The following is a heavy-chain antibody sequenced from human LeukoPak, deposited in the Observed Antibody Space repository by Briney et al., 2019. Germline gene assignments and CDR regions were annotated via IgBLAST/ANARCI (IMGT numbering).Heavy chain of an antibody. CDR1: GGSISSYY. V-gene: IGHV4-59*01. Sequence: SETLSLTCTDSGGSISSYYWSWIRQPPGKGLEWIGYIYYSGSTNYNPSLKSRVTISVDTSKNQFSLKLSSVTAADTAVYYCARRVTRGYYFDYWGQGTLVTVSS. CDR3: ARRVTRGYYFDY. CDR2: IYYSGST. J-gene: IGHJ4*02. D-gene: IGHD5-18*01.